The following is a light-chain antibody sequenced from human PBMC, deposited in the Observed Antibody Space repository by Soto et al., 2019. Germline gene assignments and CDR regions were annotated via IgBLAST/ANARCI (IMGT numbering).Light chain of an antibody. CDR3: LQYNSYRT. CDR2: KAS. CDR1: QSISSW. J-gene: IGKJ1*01. Sequence: DRQMTGFPSTLSASVGDRVTITCRASQSISSWLAWYQQKPGKAPKLLISKASSLQSGVPGRFSGSGSGTEFTLTISSLQPDDVATYYCLQYNSYRTFGQGTKVDI. V-gene: IGKV1-5*03.